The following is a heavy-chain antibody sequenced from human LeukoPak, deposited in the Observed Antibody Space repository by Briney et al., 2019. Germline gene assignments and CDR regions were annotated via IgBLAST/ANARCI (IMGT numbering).Heavy chain of an antibody. CDR3: ARVFDS. CDR1: GGSVSTSDYY. V-gene: IGHV4-39*07. J-gene: IGHJ4*02. CDR2: VFYTGET. Sequence: SETLSLTCTVSGGSVSTSDYYWGWIRQSPVKGLEWIGDVFYTGETNYNPSLRGRATISIDTSKNQFSLKLTYVTAADSAVYYCARVFDSWGQGTLVTVSS.